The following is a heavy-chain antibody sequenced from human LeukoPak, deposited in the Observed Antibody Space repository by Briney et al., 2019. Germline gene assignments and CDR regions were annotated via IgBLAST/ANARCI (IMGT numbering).Heavy chain of an antibody. V-gene: IGHV3-33*01. J-gene: IGHJ4*02. Sequence: GGSLRLSCAASGFTFSSYGMHWVRQAPGKGLEWVAVIWYDGSNKYYADSVKGRFTISRDNSKNTLYLQMNSLRAEDTAVYYCARGVQGGYAQYYFDYWGQGTLVTVS. CDR3: ARGVQGGYAQYYFDY. CDR2: IWYDGSNK. D-gene: IGHD5-12*01. CDR1: GFTFSSYG.